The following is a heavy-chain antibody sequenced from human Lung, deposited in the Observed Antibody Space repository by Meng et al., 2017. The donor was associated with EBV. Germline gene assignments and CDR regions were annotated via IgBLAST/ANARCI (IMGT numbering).Heavy chain of an antibody. CDR1: GGSIGSYY. CDR3: ARGGTSSAPFNY. Sequence: VQLQESGPGLVRPSETLSLTCTVSGGSIGSYYWSWIRQSPGKGLEWIGYVYYRGSTSYNPTLKSRVTISVDTSKNQFSLSLNSVTAADTAVYYCARGGTSSAPFNYWGQETLVTVSS. V-gene: IGHV4-59*12. CDR2: VYYRGST. J-gene: IGHJ4*02. D-gene: IGHD2-2*01.